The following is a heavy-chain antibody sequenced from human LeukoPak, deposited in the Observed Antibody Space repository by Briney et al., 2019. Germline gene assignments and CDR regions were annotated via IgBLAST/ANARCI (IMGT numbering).Heavy chain of an antibody. CDR1: GYTFTSYG. D-gene: IGHD3-10*01. CDR2: VSAYNGNT. CDR3: ARGQGYYYGSGSYYPLFVPIDY. V-gene: IGHV1-18*01. Sequence: GASVKVSCKASGYTFTSYGISWVRQAPGQGLEWMGWVSAYNGNTNYAQKLQGRVTMTTDTSTSTAYMELRSLRSDDTAVYYCARGQGYYYGSGSYYPLFVPIDYWGQGTLVTVSS. J-gene: IGHJ4*02.